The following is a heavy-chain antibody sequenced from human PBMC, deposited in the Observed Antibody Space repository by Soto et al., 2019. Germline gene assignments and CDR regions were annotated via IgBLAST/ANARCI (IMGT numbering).Heavy chain of an antibody. Sequence: QVQLLQAGAEVNKPGASVKVSCKASGYTVTSYGISWVRQAPGQGLEWMGWTSAYNGNTNYAQKLQGRVTMTTDTPTSTGYMELGSLRSDDTAVYYCARDHRVSGMIVDYWGQGTLVTVSS. D-gene: IGHD3-22*01. J-gene: IGHJ4*02. CDR2: TSAYNGNT. V-gene: IGHV1-18*04. CDR3: ARDHRVSGMIVDY. CDR1: GYTVTSYG.